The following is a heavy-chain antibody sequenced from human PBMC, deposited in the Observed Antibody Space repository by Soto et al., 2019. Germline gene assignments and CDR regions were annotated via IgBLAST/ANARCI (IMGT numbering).Heavy chain of an antibody. Sequence: GGSLRLSCAASGFTFSSYGMHWVRQAPGKGLEWVAVIWYDGSNKYYADSVKGRFTISRDNSKNTLYLQMNSLRAEDTAVYYCARNRGYYYNEYFQHWGQGTLVTVSS. V-gene: IGHV3-33*01. CDR2: IWYDGSNK. D-gene: IGHD3-22*01. CDR1: GFTFSSYG. J-gene: IGHJ1*01. CDR3: ARNRGYYYNEYFQH.